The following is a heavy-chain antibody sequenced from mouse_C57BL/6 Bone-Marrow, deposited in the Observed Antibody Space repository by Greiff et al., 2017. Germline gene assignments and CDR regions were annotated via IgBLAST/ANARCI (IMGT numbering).Heavy chain of an antibody. CDR1: GYTFTSYT. V-gene: IGHV1-4*01. D-gene: IGHD3-2*02. CDR2: INPSSGYT. J-gene: IGHJ3*01. Sequence: VQLQQSGAELARPGASVKMSCKASGYTFTSYTMHWVKQRPGQGLEWIGYINPSSGYTKYNQKFKDKATLTAAKSSSTAYMQLSSLTSEDSAVYYCARSGSSGYVSLFAYWGQGTLVTVSA. CDR3: ARSGSSGYVSLFAY.